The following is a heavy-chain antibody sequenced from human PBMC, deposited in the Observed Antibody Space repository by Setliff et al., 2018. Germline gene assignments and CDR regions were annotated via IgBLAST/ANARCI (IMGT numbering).Heavy chain of an antibody. D-gene: IGHD3-3*01. J-gene: IGHJ3*02. CDR1: GYTFTGYS. CDR3: ARDRFYNSWSGTSITAPHDAFDI. Sequence: ASVKVSCKASGYTFTGYSMHWVRQAPGQGLEWMGWIDPNSRSTHYAQKFQGRVTMTRDTSTSTVYMEVISLRSEDTAVYFCARDRFYNSWSGTSITAPHDAFDIWGQGTMVTVSS. V-gene: IGHV1-2*02. CDR2: IDPNSRST.